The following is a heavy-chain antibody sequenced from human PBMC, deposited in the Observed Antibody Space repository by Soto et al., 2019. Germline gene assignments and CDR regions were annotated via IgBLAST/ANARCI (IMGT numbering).Heavy chain of an antibody. Sequence: EAQLVESGGGLVQPGGSLRLSCAASGFTFSNYEMHWVRQAPGKGLGYVSGISNNGAHTDYAKSVKGRFTMSRDNSEKTRDLQMGSLRADDMALYYCAGRGYGSRWPNVSIDGWGKGTTVTVSS. CDR3: AGRGYGSRWPNVSIDG. V-gene: IGHV3-64*01. CDR1: GFTFSNYE. CDR2: ISNNGAHT. D-gene: IGHD6-13*01. J-gene: IGHJ6*03.